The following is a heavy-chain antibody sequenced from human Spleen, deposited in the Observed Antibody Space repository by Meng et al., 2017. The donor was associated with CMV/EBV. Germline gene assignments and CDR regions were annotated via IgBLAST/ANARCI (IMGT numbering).Heavy chain of an antibody. Sequence: TFSNYIVSWVRQAPGQGLEWMGRVIPLLGMTDYTEKFQGRLTITADKSTSTAYMELSGLKSEDTAVYYCARQYCTGASCYAGWFDPWGQGTLVTVS. V-gene: IGHV1-69*02. CDR3: ARQYCTGASCYAGWFDP. D-gene: IGHD2-2*01. CDR1: TFSNYI. CDR2: VIPLLGMT. J-gene: IGHJ5*02.